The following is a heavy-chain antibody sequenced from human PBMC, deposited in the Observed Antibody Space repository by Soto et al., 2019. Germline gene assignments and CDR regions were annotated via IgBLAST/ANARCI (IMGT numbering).Heavy chain of an antibody. CDR3: ARRNSGSYDWFDP. D-gene: IGHD1-26*01. CDR1: GGSISSYY. CDR2: IYYSGST. V-gene: IGHV4-59*05. Sequence: PSETLSLTCTVSGGSISSYYWSWIRQPPGKGLEWIGSIYYSGSTYYNPSLKSRVTISVDTSKNQFSLKLSSVTAADTAVYYCARRNSGSYDWFDPWGQGTLVTVSS. J-gene: IGHJ5*02.